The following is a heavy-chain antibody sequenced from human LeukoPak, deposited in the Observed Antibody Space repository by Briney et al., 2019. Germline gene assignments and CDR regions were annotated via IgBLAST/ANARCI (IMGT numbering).Heavy chain of an antibody. J-gene: IGHJ4*02. CDR2: INSDGSST. CDR3: ARASGSYYSPFDY. Sequence: GGSLRLSCAASGFTFSSYWMHWVRQAPGKGLVWVSRINSDGSSTSYADSVKGRFTIFRDNAKNTLYLQMNSLRAEDTAVYYCARASGSYYSPFDYWGQGTLVTVSS. CDR1: GFTFSSYW. D-gene: IGHD1-26*01. V-gene: IGHV3-74*01.